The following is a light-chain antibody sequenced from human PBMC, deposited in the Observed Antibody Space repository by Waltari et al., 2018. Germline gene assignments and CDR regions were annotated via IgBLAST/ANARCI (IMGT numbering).Light chain of an antibody. CDR1: QTITGSW. CDR2: GAS. CDR3: QQYDGSVVT. Sequence: EIVLTQSPGNLSLSPGERVTVPCRASQTITGSWLTWYHQKPGQAPRLLIYGASNRAPGIPDRFSGSGSGTDFTLTISRLEPEDSAVYYCQQYDGSVVTFGGGTKVEIK. J-gene: IGKJ4*01. V-gene: IGKV3-20*01.